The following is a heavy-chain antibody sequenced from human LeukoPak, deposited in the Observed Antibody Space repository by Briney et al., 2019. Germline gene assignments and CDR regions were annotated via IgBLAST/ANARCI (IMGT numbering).Heavy chain of an antibody. V-gene: IGHV3-23*01. Sequence: GGSLRLSCAASGFTFSSYAMSWVRQAPGKGLEWVSAISGSGGSTYYADSVKGRFTISRDNSKNTLYLQMSSLRAEDTAVYYCAREGRQLGSGPYFDYWGQGTLVTVSS. J-gene: IGHJ4*02. D-gene: IGHD6-6*01. CDR1: GFTFSSYA. CDR2: ISGSGGST. CDR3: AREGRQLGSGPYFDY.